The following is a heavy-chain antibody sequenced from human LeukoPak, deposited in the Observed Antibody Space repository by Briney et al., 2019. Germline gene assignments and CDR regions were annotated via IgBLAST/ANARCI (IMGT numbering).Heavy chain of an antibody. CDR2: IKNDGSST. J-gene: IGHJ4*02. V-gene: IGHV3-74*01. D-gene: IGHD7-27*01. CDR1: GFTFGTYW. Sequence: GGSLRLSCAASGFTFGTYWMSWVRQPPGKGLVWVSRIKNDGSSTTYADSVMGRFTISRDNAKNTLYLQMNSLGGEDTAVYYRARETYWGLGDYWGQGALVTVSS. CDR3: ARETYWGLGDY.